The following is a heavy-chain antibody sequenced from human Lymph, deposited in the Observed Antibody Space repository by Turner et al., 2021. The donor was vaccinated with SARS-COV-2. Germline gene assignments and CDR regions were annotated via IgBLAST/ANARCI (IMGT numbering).Heavy chain of an antibody. CDR1: EFTVSSNY. D-gene: IGHD4-17*01. CDR3: ARVLPYGDYFDF. V-gene: IGHV3-53*01. Sequence: EVQLVESGGGLIQPGGSLRLSCAASEFTVSSNYMSWVRKAPGKGLEWVSLIYSGGSTFYADSVKGRFTISRDNSKNTLYLQMNSLRADDTAVYYCARVLPYGDYFDFWGQGTLVTVSS. J-gene: IGHJ4*01. CDR2: IYSGGST.